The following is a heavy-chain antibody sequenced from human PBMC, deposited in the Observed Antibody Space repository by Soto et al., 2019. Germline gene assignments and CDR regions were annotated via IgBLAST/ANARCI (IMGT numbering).Heavy chain of an antibody. CDR1: GFTVRSNY. J-gene: IGHJ6*02. CDR2: IYSGGST. CDR3: ASSMDRDSLDV. V-gene: IGHV3-53*02. D-gene: IGHD2-15*01. Sequence: EVQLVETGGGLIQPGGSLRLSCAASGFTVRSNYMSWVRQAPGKGLEWVSVIYSGGSTYYADSVKGRFTISRDNSKNTLYLQMNSLRAEDTAVYYCASSMDRDSLDVWGQGTTVTVSS.